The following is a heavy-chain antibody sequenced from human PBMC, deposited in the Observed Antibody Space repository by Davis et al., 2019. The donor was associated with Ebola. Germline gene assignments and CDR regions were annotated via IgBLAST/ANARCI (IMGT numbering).Heavy chain of an antibody. Sequence: ASVKVSCKASGYTFTDYNIHWMRQAPGQGLEWLGRVILKSGATNYAQKFQGRVTMTRDTSISTVYMELSSLRYDDTADYYCARGHNYAPDYWGQGTLVTVSS. V-gene: IGHV1-2*06. CDR3: ARGHNYAPDY. J-gene: IGHJ4*02. CDR1: GYTFTDYN. D-gene: IGHD4-11*01. CDR2: VILKSGAT.